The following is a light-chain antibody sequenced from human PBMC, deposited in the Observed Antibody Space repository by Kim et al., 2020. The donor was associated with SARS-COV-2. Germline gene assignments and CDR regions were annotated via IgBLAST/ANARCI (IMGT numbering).Light chain of an antibody. CDR3: AAWDDSLSGVV. V-gene: IGLV1-47*01. CDR2: RNN. CDR1: SSNIRSNY. J-gene: IGLJ2*01. Sequence: GQRVTISCSRRSSNIRSNYIYWYQQHPGTASNLLIYRNNPRPSGFPDRFSGSKSATSASLAISGLRSEDEADYYCAAWDDSLSGVVFGGGAQLTVL.